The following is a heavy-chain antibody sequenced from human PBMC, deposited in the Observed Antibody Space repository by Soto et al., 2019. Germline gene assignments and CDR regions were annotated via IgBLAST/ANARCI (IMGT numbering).Heavy chain of an antibody. J-gene: IGHJ4*02. D-gene: IGHD5-12*01. CDR3: ARGATGYGNFDY. CDR1: GYPFTTYW. V-gene: IGHV5-51*01. Sequence: GESLKISCQVSGYPFTTYWIGWVRQMPGKGLEWMGKIFPPDSDTRYSPSFQGQVTMSVDKSTSTAYLQWSSLRDEDTGVYYCARGATGYGNFDYWGQGTLVTVSS. CDR2: IFPPDSDT.